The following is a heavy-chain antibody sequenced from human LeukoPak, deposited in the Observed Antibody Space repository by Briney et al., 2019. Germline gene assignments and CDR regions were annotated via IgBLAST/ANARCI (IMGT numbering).Heavy chain of an antibody. V-gene: IGHV1-8*01. J-gene: IGHJ6*03. D-gene: IGHD6-6*01. Sequence: ASLKVSCKASGYTFTRYDINWVRQSTGQRLEWMGWMNPNSGNTGYAQKFQGGVTMTRNTSISTAYMELSSLRSEDTAVYYCARWGQLVRTGYYYYYMDVWGKRTTVTVSS. CDR1: GYTFTRYD. CDR3: ARWGQLVRTGYYYYYMDV. CDR2: MNPNSGNT.